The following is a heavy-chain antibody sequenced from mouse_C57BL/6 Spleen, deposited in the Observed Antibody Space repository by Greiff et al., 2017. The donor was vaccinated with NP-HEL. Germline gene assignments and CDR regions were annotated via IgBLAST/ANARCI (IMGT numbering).Heavy chain of an antibody. Sequence: QVQLQQPGAELVKPGASVKMSCKASGYTFTSYWITWVKQRPGQGLEWIGDIYPGSGSTNYNEKFKSKATLTVDTSSSTAYMQLSSLTSEDSAVYYCARPKLRNWYFDVWGTGTTVTGSS. D-gene: IGHD1-1*01. V-gene: IGHV1-55*01. CDR1: GYTFTSYW. CDR2: IYPGSGST. CDR3: ARPKLRNWYFDV. J-gene: IGHJ1*03.